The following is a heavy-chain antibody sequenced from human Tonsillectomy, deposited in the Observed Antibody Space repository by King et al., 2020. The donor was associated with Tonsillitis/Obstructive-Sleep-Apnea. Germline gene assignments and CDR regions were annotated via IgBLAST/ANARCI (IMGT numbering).Heavy chain of an antibody. CDR2: ISSNRGSI. CDR1: GFTFDDYA. D-gene: IGHD3-16*01. Sequence: QLVQSGGGVVQPGRSLRLSCAASGFTFDDYAMHWVRQAPGKGLEWVAGISSNRGSIGYADSVKGRFTISRDNSTNSLYLQMNSLRAEDTALYYCAKEGRGEEDCPEAGEMGGQGKRDT. V-gene: IGHV3-9*01. J-gene: IGHJ3*01. CDR3: AKEGRGEEDCPEAGEM.